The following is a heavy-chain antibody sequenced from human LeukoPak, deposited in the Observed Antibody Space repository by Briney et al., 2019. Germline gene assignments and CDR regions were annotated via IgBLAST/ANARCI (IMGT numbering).Heavy chain of an antibody. J-gene: IGHJ6*03. D-gene: IGHD5-18*01. Sequence: SETLSLTCTVSGGSISSYYWSWIRQPPGKGLEYIGYIYYSGSTNYNPSLKSRVTISVDTSKNQFSLKLSSVTAADTAVYYCARTEESGYSYGYFGYYYYMDVWGKGTTVAISS. CDR2: IYYSGST. CDR3: ARTEESGYSYGYFGYYYYMDV. CDR1: GGSISSYY. V-gene: IGHV4-59*01.